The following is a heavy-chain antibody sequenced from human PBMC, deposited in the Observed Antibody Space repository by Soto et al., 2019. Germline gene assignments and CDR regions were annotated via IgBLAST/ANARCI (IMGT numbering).Heavy chain of an antibody. CDR1: GGTFSSYA. D-gene: IGHD5-12*01. J-gene: IGHJ6*02. Sequence: ASVKVSCKASGGTFSSYAISWVRQAPGQGLEWMGGIIPILGIANYAQKFQVRVTITADKSTSKAYMELSSLRPEDTAVYYCARARGDGYDYFYYGMDVWGQGTTVTVSS. V-gene: IGHV1-69*10. CDR3: ARARGDGYDYFYYGMDV. CDR2: IIPILGIA.